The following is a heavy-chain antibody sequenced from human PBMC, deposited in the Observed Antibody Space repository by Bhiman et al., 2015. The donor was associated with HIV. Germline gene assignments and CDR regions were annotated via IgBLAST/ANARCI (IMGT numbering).Heavy chain of an antibody. Sequence: EVQLVESGGGLVKPGGSLRLSCAASGFTFNSYTMHWVRQAPGKGLEWVSCISSGRSYIYYADSVKGRFTVSRDNTKNSLFLQMDSLRAEDTAVYYCATDRPGDYETYFDSWGHGTLVTVPS. CDR3: ATDRPGDYETYFDS. V-gene: IGHV3-21*01. J-gene: IGHJ4*01. CDR2: ISSGRSYI. D-gene: IGHD4-17*01. CDR1: GFTFNSYT.